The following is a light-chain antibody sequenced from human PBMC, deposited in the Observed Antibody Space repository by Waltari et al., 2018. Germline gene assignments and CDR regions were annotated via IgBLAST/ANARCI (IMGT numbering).Light chain of an antibody. CDR1: SSDVGGANY. V-gene: IGLV2-8*01. CDR3: TSHAGTNSV. Sequence: QSALTQLPSASGSPGQSVTMSCPGTSSDVGGANYVSRYQQPPGKAPKPLIYQVSKRPSGVPDRFSGSKSGNPASLTVSGLQAEDEAEYFCTSHAGTNSVFGGGTKLTVL. J-gene: IGLJ3*02. CDR2: QVS.